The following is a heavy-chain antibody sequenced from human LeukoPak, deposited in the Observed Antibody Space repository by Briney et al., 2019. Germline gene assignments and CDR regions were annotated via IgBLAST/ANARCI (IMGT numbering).Heavy chain of an antibody. D-gene: IGHD4-23*01. CDR3: AKAQTTVVTRSLDY. Sequence: GGSLRLSCAASGFTFSSYGMSWVRQAPGKGLEWVSAISGSGGSTYYADSVKGRFTISRDNSKNTLYLQMNSPRAEDTAVYYCAKAQTTVVTRSLDYWGQGTLVTVSS. V-gene: IGHV3-23*01. J-gene: IGHJ4*02. CDR2: ISGSGGST. CDR1: GFTFSSYG.